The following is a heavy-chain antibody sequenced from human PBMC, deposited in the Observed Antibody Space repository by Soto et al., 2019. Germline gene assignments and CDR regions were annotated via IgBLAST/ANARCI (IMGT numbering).Heavy chain of an antibody. Sequence: QVQLVESGGGVVQPGRSLRLSCAASGFTFRNFGMHWVRQAPGKGLEWVAVIWFDGSHEFYADSVKGRFTVSRDNSRNTLYLHMNSLRADDTAVYYCAKNHNYFDASGDYYGDGGFDDWGQGTLVTVSS. D-gene: IGHD3-22*01. J-gene: IGHJ4*02. V-gene: IGHV3-33*06. CDR1: GFTFRNFG. CDR3: AKNHNYFDASGDYYGDGGFDD. CDR2: IWFDGSHE.